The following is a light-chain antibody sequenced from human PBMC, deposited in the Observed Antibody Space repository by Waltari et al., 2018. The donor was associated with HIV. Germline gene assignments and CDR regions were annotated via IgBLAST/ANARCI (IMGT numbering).Light chain of an antibody. J-gene: IGLJ2*01. CDR3: CSYAGSYRGV. CDR2: DVS. Sequence: HSALTQPRSVSGSPGQSVTISCTGTSSDVGGYNYVSWYQQHPGKAPKLIIYDVSKRPSGVPDRFSGSKSGNTASLTISGLQAEDEADYYCCSYAGSYRGVFGGGTKLTVL. CDR1: SSDVGGYNY. V-gene: IGLV2-11*01.